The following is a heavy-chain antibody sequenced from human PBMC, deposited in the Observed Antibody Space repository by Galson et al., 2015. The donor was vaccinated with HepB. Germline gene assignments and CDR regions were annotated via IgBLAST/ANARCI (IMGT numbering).Heavy chain of an antibody. V-gene: IGHV4-61*02. CDR2: IQTSGST. Sequence: TLSLTCTVSGGSISSGNYYWSWIRQPAGKGLEWIGLIQTSGSTHYNPSLKSRVTISVDTSKNQFSLKLSSVAAADAAVYYCARDGSSRSFQYWGQGTLVTVSS. D-gene: IGHD6-13*01. CDR3: ARDGSSRSFQY. CDR1: GGSISSGNYY. J-gene: IGHJ1*01.